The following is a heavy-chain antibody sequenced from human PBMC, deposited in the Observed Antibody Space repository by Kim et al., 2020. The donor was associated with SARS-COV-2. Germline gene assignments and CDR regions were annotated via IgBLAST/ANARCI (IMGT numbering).Heavy chain of an antibody. J-gene: IGHJ4*02. CDR2: ISSSGSTI. D-gene: IGHD3-3*01. CDR1: GFTFSSYE. Sequence: GGSLRLSCAASGFTFSSYEMNWVRQAPGKGLEWVSYISSSGSTIYYADSVKGRFTISRDNAKNSLDLQMNSLRAEDTAVYYCARDRVTIFGGVSRNYFDYWGQGTLVTVSS. CDR3: ARDRVTIFGGVSRNYFDY. V-gene: IGHV3-48*03.